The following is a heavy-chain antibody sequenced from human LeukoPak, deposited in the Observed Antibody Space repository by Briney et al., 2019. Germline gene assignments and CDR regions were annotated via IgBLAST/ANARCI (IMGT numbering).Heavy chain of an antibody. D-gene: IGHD1-26*01. J-gene: IGHJ4*02. V-gene: IGHV1-18*01. Sequence: ASVKVSCKASGYTFTNYGITWMRQAPGQGLEWMGWINTYNGNTNYAQKLQGRVTITTHTSTSTAYMELRSLRSDDTAVFYCARDLVDGVGAPGAYWGQGALVTVSS. CDR1: GYTFTNYG. CDR2: INTYNGNT. CDR3: ARDLVDGVGAPGAY.